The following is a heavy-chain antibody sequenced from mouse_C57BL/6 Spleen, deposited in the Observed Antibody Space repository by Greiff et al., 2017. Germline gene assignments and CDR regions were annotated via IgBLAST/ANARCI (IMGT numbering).Heavy chain of an antibody. CDR2: INYDGSST. CDR3: ARGALYYYGSSHWYFDV. Sequence: EVKLMESEGGLVQPGSSMKLSCTASGFTFSDYYMAWVRQVPEKGLEWVANINYDGSSTYYLDSLKSRFIISRDNAKNILYLQMSSLKSEDTATYYCARGALYYYGSSHWYFDVWGTGTTVTVSS. V-gene: IGHV5-16*01. CDR1: GFTFSDYY. D-gene: IGHD1-1*01. J-gene: IGHJ1*03.